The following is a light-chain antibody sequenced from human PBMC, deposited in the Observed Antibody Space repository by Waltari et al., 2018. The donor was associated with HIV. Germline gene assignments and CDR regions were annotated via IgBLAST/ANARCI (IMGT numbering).Light chain of an antibody. J-gene: IGKJ1*01. CDR1: QNVSTF. V-gene: IGKV1-39*01. CDR2: AAS. CDR3: QQSYNNPRT. Sequence: DIQMTQSPSSLSASVGDRVTITCRASQNVSTFLNWYQQKPGKAPKLLIYAASSLQSGVPSRFSGIGSGTDFTLTISSLHPEDFATYYCQQSYNNPRTFGQGTKVEI.